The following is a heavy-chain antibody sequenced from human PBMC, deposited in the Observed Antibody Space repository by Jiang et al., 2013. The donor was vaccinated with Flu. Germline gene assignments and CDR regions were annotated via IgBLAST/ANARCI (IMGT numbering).Heavy chain of an antibody. CDR3: ARRGSGWPFDY. Sequence: PGLVKPSETLSLTCTVSGGSISSYYWSWIRQPPGKGLEWIGYIYYSGSTNYNPSLKSRVTISVDTSKNQFSLKLSSVTAADTAVYYCARRGSGWPFDYWGQGTLVTVSS. V-gene: IGHV4-59*08. D-gene: IGHD6-19*01. CDR1: GGSISSYY. CDR2: IYYSGST. J-gene: IGHJ4*02.